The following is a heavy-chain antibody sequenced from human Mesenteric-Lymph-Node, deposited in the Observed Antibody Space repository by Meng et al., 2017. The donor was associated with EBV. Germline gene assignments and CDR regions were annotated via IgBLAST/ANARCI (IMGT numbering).Heavy chain of an antibody. J-gene: IGHJ5*02. D-gene: IGHD2-15*01. CDR1: VVIFSDYY. CDR3: ARGCGSGGSCYGKNWFDP. CDR2: ISSSGSTI. V-gene: IGHV3-11*01. Sequence: QVQLVESXXGLVKXGGSRSVAGAASVVIFSDYYLTWIRQAPGKGLEWISYISSSGSTIYYADSVKGRFTISRDNAKNSLYLRMNSLRAEDTAVYYCARGCGSGGSCYGKNWFDPWGQGTLVTVCS.